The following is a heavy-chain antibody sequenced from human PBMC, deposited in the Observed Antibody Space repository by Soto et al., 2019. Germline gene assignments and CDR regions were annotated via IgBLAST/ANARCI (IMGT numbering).Heavy chain of an antibody. Sequence: SETLSLTCTVSGGSISNYYWNWIRQSPGKGLEWIGYVYYTGNTHYNPSLQSRVTMSVDTSKKQFSLKLTSVTAADTAVYYCARGLHDYGDMYFFDYWGQGTLVTVSS. D-gene: IGHD4-17*01. CDR1: GGSISNYY. CDR3: ARGLHDYGDMYFFDY. V-gene: IGHV4-59*12. J-gene: IGHJ4*02. CDR2: VYYTGNT.